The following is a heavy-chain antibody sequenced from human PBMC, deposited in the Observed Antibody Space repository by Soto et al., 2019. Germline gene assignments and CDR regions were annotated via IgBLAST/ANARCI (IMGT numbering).Heavy chain of an antibody. V-gene: IGHV3-53*01. D-gene: IGHD5-12*01. CDR1: GFTVSSKY. CDR2: IWSAGNT. CDR3: ARDRAMATMTFDS. Sequence: PGGSLRLSCAASGFTVSSKYMSWVRQAPGEGLEWVSVIWSAGNTYYADSVRGRFTISRDNSKNTLYLEMSSLRADDTAVYYCARDRAMATMTFDSWGPGSLVTVPQ. J-gene: IGHJ4*02.